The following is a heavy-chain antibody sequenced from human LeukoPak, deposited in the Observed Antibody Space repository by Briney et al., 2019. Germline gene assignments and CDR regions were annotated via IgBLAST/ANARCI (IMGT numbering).Heavy chain of an antibody. CDR1: GYSFTNYW. Sequence: GESLKISCKGSGYSFTNYWIGWVRQMPGKGLEWMGIIYPGDSDTRYSPSFQGQVTISADKSISTAYLQWSGLKASDTAMYYCARHRGIGYSSGGSCYYYYYYMDVWGKGTTVTISS. D-gene: IGHD2-15*01. CDR3: ARHRGIGYSSGGSCYYYYYYMDV. J-gene: IGHJ6*03. CDR2: IYPGDSDT. V-gene: IGHV5-51*01.